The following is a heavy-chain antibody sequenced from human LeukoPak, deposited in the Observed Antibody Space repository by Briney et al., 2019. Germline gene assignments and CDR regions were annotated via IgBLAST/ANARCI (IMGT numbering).Heavy chain of an antibody. J-gene: IGHJ4*02. V-gene: IGHV1-69*05. CDR2: IIPIFGTA. CDR1: GGTFSSYA. Sequence: ASVKVSCKASGGTFSSYAISWVRQAPGQGLEWMGGIIPIFGTANYAQKFQGRVTITTDESTSTAYIELSSLRSEDTAVYYCARVSGSYSYYFDYWGQGTLVTVSS. D-gene: IGHD1-26*01. CDR3: ARVSGSYSYYFDY.